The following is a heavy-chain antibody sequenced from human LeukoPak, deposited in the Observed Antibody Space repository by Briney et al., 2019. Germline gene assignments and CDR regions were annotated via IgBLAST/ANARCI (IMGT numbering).Heavy chain of an antibody. CDR3: AKDSGGSYSLYYFDY. CDR1: GFTFSSYS. J-gene: IGHJ4*02. V-gene: IGHV3-48*04. Sequence: PGGSLRLSCAASGFTFSSYSMNWVRQAPGKGLEWVSYISSSSSTIYYADPVKGRFTISRDNAKNSLYLQMNSLRAEDTAVYYCAKDSGGSYSLYYFDYWGQGTLVTVSS. D-gene: IGHD1-26*01. CDR2: ISSSSSTI.